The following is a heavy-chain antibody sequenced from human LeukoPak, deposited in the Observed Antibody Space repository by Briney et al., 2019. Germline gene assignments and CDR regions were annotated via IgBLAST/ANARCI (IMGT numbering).Heavy chain of an antibody. CDR1: GYTFTGYY. J-gene: IGHJ5*02. V-gene: IGHV7-4-1*02. CDR2: INTNTGNP. CDR3: ARIRGYSGYDLRQNNWFDP. Sequence: ASVKVSCKASGYTFTGYYMHWVRQAPGQGLEWMGWINTNTGNPTYAQGFTGRFVFSLDTSVSTAYLQISSLKAEDTAVYYCARIRGYSGYDLRQNNWFDPWGQGTLVTVSS. D-gene: IGHD5-12*01.